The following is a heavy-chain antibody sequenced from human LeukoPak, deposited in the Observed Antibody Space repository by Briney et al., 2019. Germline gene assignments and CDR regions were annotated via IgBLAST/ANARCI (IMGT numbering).Heavy chain of an antibody. CDR2: MNPNSGGT. J-gene: IGHJ4*02. CDR3: ARIGLAPSELPDDY. V-gene: IGHV1-2*02. CDR1: GSTFTDYY. D-gene: IGHD1-26*01. Sequence: ASVKVSCKTSGSTFTDYYIHWVRQAPGQGLEWMAWMNPNSGGTNYAQKFQGRVTMTRDTSISTAYMELSRLRSDDTAVYYCARIGLAPSELPDDYWGQGTLVTVSS.